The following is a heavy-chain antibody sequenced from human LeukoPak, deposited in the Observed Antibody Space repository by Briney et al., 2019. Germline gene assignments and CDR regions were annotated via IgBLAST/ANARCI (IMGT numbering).Heavy chain of an antibody. CDR3: GTLLSNGPFDY. CDR1: GYTFTGYY. CDR2: IYPNSGAT. Sequence: EASVKVPCKASGYTFTGYYMHWVRQAPGQGLEWMGWIYPNSGATKYAQKFQGRVTMTRDTSISTAYMELSGLRSDDTAVYYCGTLLSNGPFDYWGQGSLVTVSS. V-gene: IGHV1-2*02. J-gene: IGHJ4*02.